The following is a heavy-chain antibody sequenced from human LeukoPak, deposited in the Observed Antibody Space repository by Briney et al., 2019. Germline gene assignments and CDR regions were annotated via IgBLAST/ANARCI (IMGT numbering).Heavy chain of an antibody. Sequence: SETLSLTCAVYGGSFSGYYWSWIRQPPGKGLGWIGEINHSGSTNYNPSLKSRVTISVDTSKNQFSLKLSSVTAADTAVYYCARGGIAAAGSTFDYWGQGTLVTVSS. CDR1: GGSFSGYY. CDR3: ARGGIAAAGSTFDY. CDR2: INHSGST. J-gene: IGHJ4*02. V-gene: IGHV4-34*01. D-gene: IGHD6-13*01.